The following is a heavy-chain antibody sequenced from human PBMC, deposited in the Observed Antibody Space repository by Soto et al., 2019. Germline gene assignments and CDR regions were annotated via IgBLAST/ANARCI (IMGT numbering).Heavy chain of an antibody. CDR1: GGSISSSSYY. CDR2: IYYSGST. J-gene: IGHJ4*02. CDR3: ARGGIAAAAPPDY. V-gene: IGHV4-31*03. D-gene: IGHD6-13*01. Sequence: SETLSLTCTVSGGSISSSSYYWSWIRQHPGKGLEWIGYIYYSGSTYYNPSLKSRVTISVDTSKNQFSLKLSSVTAADTAVYYCARGGIAAAAPPDYWGQGTLVTVSS.